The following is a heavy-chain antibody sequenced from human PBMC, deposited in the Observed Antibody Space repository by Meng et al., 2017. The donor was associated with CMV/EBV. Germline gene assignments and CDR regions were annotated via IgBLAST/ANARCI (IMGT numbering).Heavy chain of an antibody. V-gene: IGHV1-2*02. CDR2: INPNSGGT. CDR1: GYTFTGYY. Sequence: ASVKVSCKASGYTFTGYYMHWVRQAPGQGLEWMGWINPNSGGTNYAQKFQGRVTMTRDTSISTAYMELSRLRSDDTAVYYCARLPPPRYDFWSGYYYYGMDVWGQGTTVTV. J-gene: IGHJ6*02. D-gene: IGHD3-3*01. CDR3: ARLPPPRYDFWSGYYYYGMDV.